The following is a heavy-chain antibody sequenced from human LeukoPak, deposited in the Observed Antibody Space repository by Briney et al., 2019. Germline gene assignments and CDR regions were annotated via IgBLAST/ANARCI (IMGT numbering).Heavy chain of an antibody. D-gene: IGHD1-26*01. J-gene: IGHJ4*02. Sequence: GRSLRLSCAASGFTFSSYAMHWVRQAPGKGLEWVAVISYDGSNKYYADSVKGRFTISRDNSKNTLYLQMNSLRAEDTAVYYCASVYSESYIYDYWGQGTLVTVSS. CDR1: GFTFSSYA. CDR3: ASVYSESYIYDY. CDR2: ISYDGSNK. V-gene: IGHV3-30*04.